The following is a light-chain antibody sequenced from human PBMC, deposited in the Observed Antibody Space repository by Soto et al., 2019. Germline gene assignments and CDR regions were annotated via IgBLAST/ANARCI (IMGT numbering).Light chain of an antibody. Sequence: EIVLTQSPGTLSLSPGERATLSCRASQSISSSYLAWYQQKPGQAPRLLIYGASGRATGIPDRFSGSGSGTDFTLTISRLEPEDFAVYYCQQYGSSIFTFGPGTKVDI. J-gene: IGKJ3*01. CDR1: QSISSSY. CDR3: QQYGSSIFT. V-gene: IGKV3-20*01. CDR2: GAS.